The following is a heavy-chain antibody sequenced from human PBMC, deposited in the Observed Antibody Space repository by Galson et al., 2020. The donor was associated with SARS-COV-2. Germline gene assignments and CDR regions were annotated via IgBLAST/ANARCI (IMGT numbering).Heavy chain of an antibody. CDR2: INHSGRT. CDR1: GGSFSGYY. J-gene: IGHJ2*01. V-gene: IGHV4-34*01. Sequence: SETLSLTCAVYGGSFSGYYWSWIRQPPGKGLEWIGEINHSGRTNYNLSLMSRVTLSVDTYKNQFSLRLSSVTAADTAVYYCARGRTVTTFYVRYWYFDLWGRGTLVTVSS. CDR3: ARGRTVTTFYVRYWYFDL. D-gene: IGHD4-17*01.